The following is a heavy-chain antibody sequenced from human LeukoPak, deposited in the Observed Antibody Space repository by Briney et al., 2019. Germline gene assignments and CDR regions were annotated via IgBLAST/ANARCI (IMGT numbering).Heavy chain of an antibody. J-gene: IGHJ4*02. V-gene: IGHV4-34*01. CDR2: INHSGST. CDR3: ARGRGGYCSSTSCPTPLDY. D-gene: IGHD2-2*01. Sequence: PSETLSLTCAVYGGSFSGYYWSWIRQPPGKGLEWIGEINHSGSTNYNPSLKSRVTISVDTSKNQISLKLSSVTAADTAVYYCARGRGGYCSSTSCPTPLDYWGQGTLVTVSS. CDR1: GGSFSGYY.